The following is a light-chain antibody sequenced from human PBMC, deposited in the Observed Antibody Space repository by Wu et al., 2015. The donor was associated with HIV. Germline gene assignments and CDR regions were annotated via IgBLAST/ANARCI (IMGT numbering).Light chain of an antibody. V-gene: IGKV3-15*01. J-gene: IGKJ1*01. CDR3: QQYNNWPPWT. CDR2: GAS. Sequence: EIVMTQSPATLSVSPGERATLSCRASESVRSNLAWYQQKRGQTPRLLIYGASTRATGIPARFSGSGSGTEFTLTISSMQSEDFAVYYCQQYNNWPPWTFGQGTKVEIK. CDR1: ESVRSN.